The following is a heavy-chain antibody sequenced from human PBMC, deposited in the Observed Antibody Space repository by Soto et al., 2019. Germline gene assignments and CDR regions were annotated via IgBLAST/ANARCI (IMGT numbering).Heavy chain of an antibody. CDR1: GGSVSSDNYY. CDR2: IYYSGSN. V-gene: IGHV4-61*01. Sequence: QVHLQESGPGLVKPSETLSLTCTVSGGSVSSDNYYWTWIRQPPGKGLEWIGYIYYSGSNNYNPSLKSRVTISVDTSKHQFSLKLSSVTAADTAVYYCARDCMVTYYCDLMDVWGQGTTVTVSS. CDR3: ARDCMVTYYCDLMDV. D-gene: IGHD5-18*01. J-gene: IGHJ6*02.